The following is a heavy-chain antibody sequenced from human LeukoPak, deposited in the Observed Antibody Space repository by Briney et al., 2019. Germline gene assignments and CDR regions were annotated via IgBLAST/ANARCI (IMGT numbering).Heavy chain of an antibody. V-gene: IGHV3-21*04. CDR3: AKGWTYYGSGRDDAFDI. D-gene: IGHD3-10*01. Sequence: GGSLRLSCEASGFTFTTYGMKWVRQAPGKGLEWVSSISTDSSFKSYADSVKGRFTISRDNSKNTLYLQMNSLRAEDTAVYYCAKGWTYYGSGRDDAFDIWGQGTMVTVSS. J-gene: IGHJ3*02. CDR1: GFTFTTYG. CDR2: ISTDSSFK.